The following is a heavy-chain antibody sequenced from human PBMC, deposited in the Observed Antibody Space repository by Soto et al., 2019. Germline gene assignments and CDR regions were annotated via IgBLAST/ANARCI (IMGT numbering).Heavy chain of an antibody. CDR1: GFTFSSYA. V-gene: IGHV3-30-3*01. CDR2: ISYDGSNK. Sequence: QVQLVESGGGVVQPGRSLRLSCAASGFTFSSYAMHWVRQAPGKGLEWVAVISYDGSNKYYADSVKGRFTISRDNSKNTLYLQMNSLRAEDTAVYYCAGETILPIFGVVIIPGWDYYYYGMDVWGQGTTVTVSS. J-gene: IGHJ6*02. CDR3: AGETILPIFGVVIIPGWDYYYYGMDV. D-gene: IGHD3-3*01.